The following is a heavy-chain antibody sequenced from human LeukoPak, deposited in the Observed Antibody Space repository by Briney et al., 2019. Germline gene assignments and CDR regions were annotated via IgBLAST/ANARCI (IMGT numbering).Heavy chain of an antibody. CDR3: ASSGKTAHFDY. CDR2: IYYSGST. Sequence: SETLSLTCTVSGGSISSYYWSWIRQPPGKGLEWIGYIYYSGSTNYNPSLKSRVTISVDTSKNQFSLKLSSVTAADTAVYYCASSGKTAHFDYWGQGTLVTVSS. J-gene: IGHJ4*02. D-gene: IGHD6-13*01. V-gene: IGHV4-59*01. CDR1: GGSISSYY.